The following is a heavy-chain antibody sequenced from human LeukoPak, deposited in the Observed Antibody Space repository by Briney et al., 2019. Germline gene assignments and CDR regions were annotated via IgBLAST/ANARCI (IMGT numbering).Heavy chain of an antibody. V-gene: IGHV4-34*01. Sequence: SETLSLTCAVYGGSFSGYYWSWIRQPPGKGLEWIGEINHSGSTNYNPSLKSRVTISVDTSKNQFSLKLSSVTAADTAVYYCARIGYQGLGYWGQGTLVTVSS. CDR3: ARIGYQGLGY. CDR2: INHSGST. CDR1: GGSFSGYY. D-gene: IGHD3-16*01. J-gene: IGHJ4*02.